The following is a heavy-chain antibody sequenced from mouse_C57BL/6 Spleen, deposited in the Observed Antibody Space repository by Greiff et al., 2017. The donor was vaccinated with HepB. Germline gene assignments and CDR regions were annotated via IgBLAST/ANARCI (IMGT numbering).Heavy chain of an antibody. Sequence: QVQLQQSGAELVKPGASVKISCKASGYAFSSYWMNWVKQRPGKGLEWIGQIYPGDGDTNYNGKFKGKATLTADKSSSTAYMQLSSLTSEDSAVYFCARPIIGFPYYFDYWGQGTTLTVSS. CDR1: GYAFSSYW. CDR3: ARPIIGFPYYFDY. V-gene: IGHV1-80*01. D-gene: IGHD2-14*01. CDR2: IYPGDGDT. J-gene: IGHJ2*01.